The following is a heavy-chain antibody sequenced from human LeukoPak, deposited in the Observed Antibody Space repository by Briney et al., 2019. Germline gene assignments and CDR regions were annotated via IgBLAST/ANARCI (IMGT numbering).Heavy chain of an antibody. J-gene: IGHJ4*02. CDR1: GFTFSSYA. CDR2: ISGSGGST. V-gene: IGHV3-23*01. D-gene: IGHD2-15*01. CDR3: AKARFWSSGGSCSSKGPFDY. Sequence: GGSLRLSCAASGFTFSSYAMSWVRQAPGKGLEWVSAISGSGGSTYYADSVKGRFTISRDNSKNTLYLQMNSLGAEDTAVYYCAKARFWSSGGSCSSKGPFDYWGQGTLVTVSS.